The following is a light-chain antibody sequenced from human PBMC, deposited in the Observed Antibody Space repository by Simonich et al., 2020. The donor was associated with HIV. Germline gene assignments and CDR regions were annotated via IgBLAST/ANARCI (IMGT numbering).Light chain of an antibody. J-gene: IGLJ3*02. CDR2: DVS. CDR1: TSDVCGYNY. CDR3: SSYTTSSTLM. Sequence: QSALTQPPSASGSPGQSVTISCTGTTSDVCGYNYVSWYQQHPGKAPKLRIYDVSRRPSGVSNRFSGSKSGNTASLTISGLQAEDEADYYCSSYTTSSTLMFGGGTKLTVL. V-gene: IGLV2-8*01.